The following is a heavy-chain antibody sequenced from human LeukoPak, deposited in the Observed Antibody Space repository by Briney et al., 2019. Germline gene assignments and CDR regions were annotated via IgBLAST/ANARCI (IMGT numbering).Heavy chain of an antibody. CDR1: GYTFSTYW. CDR2: VYGDDSDT. CDR3: ARRGIRDGYNYVDY. J-gene: IGHJ4*02. V-gene: IGHV5-51*01. Sequence: GESLKISCKASGYTFSTYWIGWVRQMPGKCLEWMGIVYGDDSDTRYSPSFQGQVTISADKSTTTAYLQWSSLKAPDTAIYYCARRGIRDGYNYVDYWGQGILVTVSS. D-gene: IGHD5-24*01.